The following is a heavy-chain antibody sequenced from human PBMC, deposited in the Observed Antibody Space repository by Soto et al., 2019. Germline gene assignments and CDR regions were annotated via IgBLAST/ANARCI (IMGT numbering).Heavy chain of an antibody. J-gene: IGHJ6*02. CDR2: IIPIFGTA. Sequence: GASVKVSCKASGGTFSSYAISWVRQAPGQGLEWMGGIIPIFGTANYAQKFQGRVTITADESTSTAYMELSSLRSEDTAVYYCARRGYSYGVSYYYYGMDVWGQGTTVTVSS. CDR1: GGTFSSYA. D-gene: IGHD5-18*01. CDR3: ARRGYSYGVSYYYYGMDV. V-gene: IGHV1-69*13.